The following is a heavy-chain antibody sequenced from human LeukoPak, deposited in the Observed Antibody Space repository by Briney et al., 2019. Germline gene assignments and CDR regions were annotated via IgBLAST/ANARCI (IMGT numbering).Heavy chain of an antibody. V-gene: IGHV3-7*01. Sequence: GGSLRLSCAASGFTFSSYSMNWVRQAPGKGLEWVANIKGDGNEKNYVDSVKGRFSISRDNAKNSLYLQMDSLRAEDTAVYYCAKEGAYPIITYDSWGQGALVTVSS. J-gene: IGHJ5*01. CDR2: IKGDGNEK. CDR3: AKEGAYPIITYDS. D-gene: IGHD3-10*01. CDR1: GFTFSSYS.